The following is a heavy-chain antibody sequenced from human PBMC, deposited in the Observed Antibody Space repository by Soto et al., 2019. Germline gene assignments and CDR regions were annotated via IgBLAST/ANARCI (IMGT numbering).Heavy chain of an antibody. CDR2: ISSRSSTI. D-gene: IGHD5-18*01. CDR3: ASGKDTIRGVDY. Sequence: PGGSLRLSCAASGITLSSYSMNWVRRAPGKGLEWISYISSRSSTIYYADSVKGRFTISRDNAKNSLYLQMNSLRDEDTAVYYCASGKDTIRGVDYWGQGTLVTVSS. CDR1: GITLSSYS. V-gene: IGHV3-48*02. J-gene: IGHJ4*02.